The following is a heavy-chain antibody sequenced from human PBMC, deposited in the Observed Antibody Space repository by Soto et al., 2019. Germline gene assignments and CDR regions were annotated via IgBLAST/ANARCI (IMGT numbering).Heavy chain of an antibody. D-gene: IGHD3-9*01. Sequence: PSETLSLTCTVSGGSIGSGCYYWSWIRQHPGKGLEWIGYIYYSGSTYYNPSLKSRVTISVDTSKNQFSLKLSSVTAADTAVYYCARGADILTGHDYWGQGTLVTVSS. CDR1: GGSIGSGCYY. J-gene: IGHJ4*02. CDR3: ARGADILTGHDY. V-gene: IGHV4-31*03. CDR2: IYYSGST.